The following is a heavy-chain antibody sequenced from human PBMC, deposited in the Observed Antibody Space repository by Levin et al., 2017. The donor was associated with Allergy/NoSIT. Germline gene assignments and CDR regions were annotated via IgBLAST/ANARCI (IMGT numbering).Heavy chain of an antibody. V-gene: IGHV4-4*07. CDR1: GGSISSYY. Sequence: SETLSLTCCVSGGSISSYYWSWIRQTAGKGLEWIGRIYTSGSGSTNYNPSLKSRVTMSVGTSKNQFSLKLSSVTAADTAVYYCARGFIGSGYNFFDYWGQGTLVTVSS. CDR2: IYTSGSGST. J-gene: IGHJ4*02. D-gene: IGHD5-12*01. CDR3: ARGFIGSGYNFFDY.